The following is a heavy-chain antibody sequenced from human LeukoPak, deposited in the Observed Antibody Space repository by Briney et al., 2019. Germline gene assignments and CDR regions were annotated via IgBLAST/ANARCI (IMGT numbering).Heavy chain of an antibody. D-gene: IGHD3-9*01. CDR2: IIPIFGTA. Sequence: GASVKVSCKASGGTFSSYAISWVRQAPGQGLEWMGGIIPIFGTANYAQKFQGRVTIPADESTSTAYMELSSLRSEDTAVYYCATYYDILTGYYRWGQGTLVTVSS. J-gene: IGHJ4*02. CDR1: GGTFSSYA. V-gene: IGHV1-69*13. CDR3: ATYYDILTGYYR.